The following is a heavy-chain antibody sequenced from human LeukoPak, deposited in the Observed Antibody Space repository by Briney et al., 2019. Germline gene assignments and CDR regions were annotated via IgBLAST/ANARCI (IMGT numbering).Heavy chain of an antibody. D-gene: IGHD1-26*01. J-gene: IGHJ6*03. CDR1: AFTFSSYA. V-gene: IGHV3-23*01. CDR3: AKDRPWELHPYYYMDV. CDR2: ISGSGGST. Sequence: GWSLTLSCPASAFTFSSYAMSWVRQAPGKGLEWVSAISGSGGSTYYADSVKGRVTLSRGNSKHTLYLQMNSLRAQDTAVYYCAKDRPWELHPYYYMDVWGKGTTVTVSS.